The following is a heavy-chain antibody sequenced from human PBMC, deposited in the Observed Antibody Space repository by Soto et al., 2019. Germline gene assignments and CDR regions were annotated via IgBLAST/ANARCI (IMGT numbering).Heavy chain of an antibody. CDR1: GYTFTNFG. D-gene: IGHD4-17*01. Sequence: QVQLVQSGAEVKKPGASVKVSCKASGYTFTNFGISWVRQAPGQGLEWMGWISAYNGNTNYAQKCQGRVTMTKDTSTRTAYMEVRSLRFDDAAVYYCARAVTPIAYWGQGTLVTVSS. J-gene: IGHJ4*02. CDR2: ISAYNGNT. CDR3: ARAVTPIAY. V-gene: IGHV1-18*01.